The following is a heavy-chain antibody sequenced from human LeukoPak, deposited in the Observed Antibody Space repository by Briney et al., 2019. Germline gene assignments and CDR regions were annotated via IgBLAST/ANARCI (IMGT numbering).Heavy chain of an antibody. CDR2: INAGNGNT. D-gene: IGHD4-17*01. V-gene: IGHV1-3*01. Sequence: ASVKVSCKASGYTFTSYAMHWVRQAPGQRLEWMGWINAGNGNTNYAQKLQGRVTMTTDTSTSTAYMELRSLRSDDTAVYYCATSSLDYGDYGEPLDYWGQGTLVTVSS. J-gene: IGHJ4*02. CDR1: GYTFTSYA. CDR3: ATSSLDYGDYGEPLDY.